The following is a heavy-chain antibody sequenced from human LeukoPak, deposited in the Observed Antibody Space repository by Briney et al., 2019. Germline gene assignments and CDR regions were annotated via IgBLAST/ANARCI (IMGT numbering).Heavy chain of an antibody. CDR3: ARDTGGSYYDADYYYGLDV. J-gene: IGHJ6*02. D-gene: IGHD1-26*01. CDR2: IAFDGINN. CDR1: GFTFNNYA. Sequence: GGSLRLSFAASGFTFNNYAMHWVRQAPGKGLEWVAIIAFDGINNFYTVCVNGRFTISRDNSKITLYLQTNSLRPDDSAVYYCARDTGGSYYDADYYYGLDVWGQGTTVTVS. V-gene: IGHV3-30*04.